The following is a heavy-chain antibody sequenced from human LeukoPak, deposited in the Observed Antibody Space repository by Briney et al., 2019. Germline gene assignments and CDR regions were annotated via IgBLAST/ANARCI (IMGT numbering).Heavy chain of an antibody. V-gene: IGHV1-2*02. Sequence: ASVKVSCKASGYTFTGYYMHWVRQAPGQGLEWMGWINPNSGGTNYAQKFQGRVTMTRDTSIGTAYMELNRLRSDDTAVYYCARAGDYDILTGYYSGKFDPWGQGTLVTVSS. D-gene: IGHD3-9*01. CDR3: ARAGDYDILTGYYSGKFDP. J-gene: IGHJ5*02. CDR1: GYTFTGYY. CDR2: INPNSGGT.